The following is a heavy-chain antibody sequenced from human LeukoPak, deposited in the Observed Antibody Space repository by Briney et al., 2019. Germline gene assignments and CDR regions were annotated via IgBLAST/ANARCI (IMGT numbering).Heavy chain of an antibody. Sequence: GESLKISCKGSGYTFSNYWIGWVRQMPGNGLEWMGIIYPGDSDTTYSPSFQGQVTISSDKAIDTAYLQWSSLKASDTAMYYCARGVGGTYFDFWGQGALVTVSS. J-gene: IGHJ4*02. CDR3: ARGVGGTYFDF. D-gene: IGHD1-26*01. V-gene: IGHV5-51*01. CDR2: IYPGDSDT. CDR1: GYTFSNYW.